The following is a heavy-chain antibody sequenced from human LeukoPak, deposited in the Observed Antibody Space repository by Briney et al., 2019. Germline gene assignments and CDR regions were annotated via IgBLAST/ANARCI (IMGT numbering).Heavy chain of an antibody. Sequence: PSETLSLTCTVSGGSISSSSYYWGWIRQPPGKGLEWIGSIYYSGSTYYNPSLKSRVTISVDTSKNQFSLKLSSVTAADTAVYYCARADRERRLFWSGYYREGEINWFDPWGQGTLVTVSS. J-gene: IGHJ5*02. CDR3: ARADRERRLFWSGYYREGEINWFDP. D-gene: IGHD3-3*01. CDR2: IYYSGST. V-gene: IGHV4-39*07. CDR1: GGSISSSSYY.